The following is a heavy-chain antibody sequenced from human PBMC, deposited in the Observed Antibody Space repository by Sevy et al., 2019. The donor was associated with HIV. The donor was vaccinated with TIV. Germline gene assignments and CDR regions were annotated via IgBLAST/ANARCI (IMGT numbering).Heavy chain of an antibody. Sequence: SETLSLTCAVSGYSIGSGYFWGWIRQPPGKGLEWIGNIYHSGGTSYNPSLKSRVTISVDTPKNQFSLRLNSVSASDTAVYYCARDRAGATSYFDYWGQGTLVTVSS. J-gene: IGHJ4*02. CDR3: ARDRAGATSYFDY. CDR2: IYHSGGT. CDR1: GYSIGSGYF. D-gene: IGHD5-12*01. V-gene: IGHV4-38-2*02.